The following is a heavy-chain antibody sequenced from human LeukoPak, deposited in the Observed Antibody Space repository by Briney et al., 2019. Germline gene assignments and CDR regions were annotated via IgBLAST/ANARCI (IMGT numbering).Heavy chain of an antibody. Sequence: SETLSLTCTVSGGSISSYYWSWIRQPPGKGLEWIGYIYYSGSTNYNPSLKSRVTISVDTSKNQFSLKLSSVTAADTAVYYCARERGYCSSTSCPNWIDPWGQGTLVTVSS. CDR3: ARERGYCSSTSCPNWIDP. J-gene: IGHJ5*02. D-gene: IGHD2-2*01. CDR1: GGSISSYY. CDR2: IYYSGST. V-gene: IGHV4-59*01.